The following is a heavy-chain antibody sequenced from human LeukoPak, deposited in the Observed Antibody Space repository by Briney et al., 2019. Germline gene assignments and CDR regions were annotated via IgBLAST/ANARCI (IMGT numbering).Heavy chain of an antibody. D-gene: IGHD3-22*01. J-gene: IGHJ5*02. CDR3: ARDSAYYYDSSGYLNWFDP. CDR1: GYTFTSYD. CDR2: MNPNSGNT. V-gene: IGHV1-8*01. Sequence: GASVKVSCKASGYTFTSYDINWVRQATGQGLEWMGWMNPNSGNTGYAQKFQGRVTMTRNTSISTAYMELSSLRSEDTAVYYCARDSAYYYDSSGYLNWFDPWGQGTLVTVSS.